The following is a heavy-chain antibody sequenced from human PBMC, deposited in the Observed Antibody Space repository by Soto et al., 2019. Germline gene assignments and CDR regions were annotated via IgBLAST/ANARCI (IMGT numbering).Heavy chain of an antibody. D-gene: IGHD6-6*01. CDR3: ARDGSIAARLVGMDV. J-gene: IGHJ6*02. CDR1: GFTVISNY. Sequence: GGSLRLSCAASGFTVISNYMSWVRQAPGKGLEWVSVIYSGGSTYYADSVKGRFTISRDNSKNTLYLQMNSLRAEDTAVYYCARDGSIAARLVGMDVWGQGTTVTVSS. CDR2: IYSGGST. V-gene: IGHV3-53*01.